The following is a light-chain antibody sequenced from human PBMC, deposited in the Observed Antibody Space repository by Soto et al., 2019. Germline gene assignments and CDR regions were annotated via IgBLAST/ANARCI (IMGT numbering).Light chain of an antibody. CDR2: EVT. J-gene: IGLJ3*02. CDR1: SSDVGAYNY. CDR3: SSYTSSSSWV. Sequence: QSAPTQPASVSGSPGQSITISCTGTSSDVGAYNYVSWYQQHSGKAPKLIIYEVTNRPSGVSNRFSASKSGNTASLTIFGLQAEDEADYYCSSYTSSSSWVFGGGTKLTVL. V-gene: IGLV2-14*01.